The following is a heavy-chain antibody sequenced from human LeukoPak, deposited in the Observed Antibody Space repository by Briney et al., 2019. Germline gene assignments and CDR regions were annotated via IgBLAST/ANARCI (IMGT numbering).Heavy chain of an antibody. Sequence: GGSLRPSCAASGFTFSSYSMNWVRQAPGKELEWVSSISSSSYIYYADSVKGRFTISRDNAKNSLYLQMNSLRAEDTAVYYCARASCSGGSCYLDYWGQGTLVTVSS. J-gene: IGHJ4*02. D-gene: IGHD2-15*01. CDR1: GFTFSSYS. V-gene: IGHV3-21*01. CDR3: ARASCSGGSCYLDY. CDR2: ISSSSYI.